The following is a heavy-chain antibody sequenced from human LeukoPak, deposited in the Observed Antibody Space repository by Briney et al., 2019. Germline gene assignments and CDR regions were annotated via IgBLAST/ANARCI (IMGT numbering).Heavy chain of an antibody. J-gene: IGHJ5*02. Sequence: PGGSLRLSCAASGFNFTNYGMNWVRQAPGKGLEWVANIKQDGSEKYYVDSVKGRFTISRDNAKNSLYLQMNSLRAEDTAVYYCARDDCSSISCYHNWFDPWGQGTLVTVSS. CDR2: IKQDGSEK. V-gene: IGHV3-7*01. CDR3: ARDDCSSISCYHNWFDP. CDR1: GFNFTNYG. D-gene: IGHD2-2*01.